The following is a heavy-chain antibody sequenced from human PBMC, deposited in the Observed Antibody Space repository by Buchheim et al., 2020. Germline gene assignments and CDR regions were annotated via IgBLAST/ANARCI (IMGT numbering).Heavy chain of an antibody. D-gene: IGHD2/OR15-2a*01. CDR3: AGVPSSSNYFVPHFDY. J-gene: IGHJ4*02. Sequence: QVQLVESGGGVVQPGRSLRLSCAASGFIFSNYGMHWVRQAPGKGLEWVALIWYDGSNKYYADSVKGRFTISRDNSKNTLYLQMSSLRAEDTAVYYCAGVPSSSNYFVPHFDYWGQGTL. CDR2: IWYDGSNK. V-gene: IGHV3-33*01. CDR1: GFIFSNYG.